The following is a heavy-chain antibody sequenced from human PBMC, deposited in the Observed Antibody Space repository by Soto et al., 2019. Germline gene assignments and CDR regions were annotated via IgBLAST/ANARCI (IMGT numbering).Heavy chain of an antibody. CDR3: ARDGLRFLEWLRIEVFDY. J-gene: IGHJ4*02. CDR1: GFTFSSYS. Sequence: GGSLRLSCAASGFTFSSYSMNWVRQAPGKGLEWVSYISSSSSTIYYADSVKGRFTISRDNAKNSLYLQMNSLRAEDTAVYYCARDGLRFLEWLRIEVFDYWGQGTLVTVSS. V-gene: IGHV3-48*01. D-gene: IGHD3-3*01. CDR2: ISSSSSTI.